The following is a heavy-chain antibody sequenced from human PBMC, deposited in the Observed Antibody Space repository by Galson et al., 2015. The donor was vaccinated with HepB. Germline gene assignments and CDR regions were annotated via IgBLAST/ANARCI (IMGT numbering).Heavy chain of an antibody. CDR2: ISNDGGTT. CDR3: VHGYFFDN. Sequence: SLRLSCAASGFTFSGYAMSWVRQAPGKGLEWVSTISNDGGTTYSADSVKGRFTISRDNSKNTVYLQMNNLRAEDTAIYYCVHGYFFDNWGQGTLVTVSS. CDR1: GFTFSGYA. J-gene: IGHJ4*02. V-gene: IGHV3-23*01.